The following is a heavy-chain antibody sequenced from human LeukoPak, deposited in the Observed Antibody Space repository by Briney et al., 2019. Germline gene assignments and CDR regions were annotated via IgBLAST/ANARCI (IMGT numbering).Heavy chain of an antibody. D-gene: IGHD6-13*01. Sequence: SETLSLSCTVSGGSISSFLWSWIRQPPGKGLEWIGYIFYSGSTKYNPSLKSRVTISVDTSKNRFSLKLSSVTAADTAVYYCARHHPGTAAAGPYFDYWGQGTLVTVSS. CDR2: IFYSGST. V-gene: IGHV4-59*08. J-gene: IGHJ4*02. CDR1: GGSISSFL. CDR3: ARHHPGTAAAGPYFDY.